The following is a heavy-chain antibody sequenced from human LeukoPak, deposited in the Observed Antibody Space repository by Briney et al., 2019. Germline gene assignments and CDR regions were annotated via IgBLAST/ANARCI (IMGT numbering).Heavy chain of an antibody. D-gene: IGHD4-11*01. Sequence: GGSLRLSCAASGFTFSSYAMNWVRQAPGKGLEWVSSISSSSSYIYYADSVKGRFTISRDNAKNSLYLQMNSLRAEDTAVYYCARDKHDYSNYVPFLDYWGQGTLVTVSS. V-gene: IGHV3-21*01. CDR2: ISSSSSYI. CDR3: ARDKHDYSNYVPFLDY. CDR1: GFTFSSYA. J-gene: IGHJ4*02.